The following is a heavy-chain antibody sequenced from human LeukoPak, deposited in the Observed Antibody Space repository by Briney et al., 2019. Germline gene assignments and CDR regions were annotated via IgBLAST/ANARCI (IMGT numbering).Heavy chain of an antibody. CDR3: AKDSGPRILAEDY. CDR2: ISGSGGST. V-gene: IGHV3-23*01. J-gene: IGHJ4*02. Sequence: GGSLRLSCAASGFTFSSYAMSWVRQAPGKGLEWVSAISGSGGSTYYADSAKGRFTISRDNSKNTLYLQMNSLRAEDTAVYYCAKDSGPRILAEDYWGQGTLVTVSS. D-gene: IGHD2-15*01. CDR1: GFTFSSYA.